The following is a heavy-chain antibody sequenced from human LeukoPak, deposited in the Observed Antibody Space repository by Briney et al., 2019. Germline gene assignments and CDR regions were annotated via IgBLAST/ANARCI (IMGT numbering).Heavy chain of an antibody. CDR2: INPSGGSA. Sequence: ASVKVSCKASGYTFSIYNMHWVRQAPGQGLEWMGIINPSGGSASDAQKFQGRVTMTRDTSINTAYMELSRLRSDDTAVYYCARDLGVMAGYWGQGTLVTVSS. CDR3: ARDLGVMAGY. CDR1: GYTFSIYN. V-gene: IGHV1-46*01. J-gene: IGHJ4*02. D-gene: IGHD3-16*01.